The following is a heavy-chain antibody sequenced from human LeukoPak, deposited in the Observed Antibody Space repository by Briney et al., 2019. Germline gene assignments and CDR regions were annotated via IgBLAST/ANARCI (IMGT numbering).Heavy chain of an antibody. J-gene: IGHJ4*02. V-gene: IGHV3-74*01. CDR1: GFTFSSYW. Sequence: GGSLRLSCAASGFTFSSYWMHWVRQAPGKGLVWVSRINSDGSSTSYADSVKGRFTISRDNAKNSLYLQMNSLRAEDTAVYYCASLVVVTARVDYWGQGTLVTVSS. D-gene: IGHD2-21*02. CDR2: INSDGSST. CDR3: ASLVVVTARVDY.